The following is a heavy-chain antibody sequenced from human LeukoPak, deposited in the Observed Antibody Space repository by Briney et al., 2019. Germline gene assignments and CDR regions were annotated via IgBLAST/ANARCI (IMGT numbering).Heavy chain of an antibody. J-gene: IGHJ4*02. CDR1: GFSLSTSGVG. CDR3: AHISDRFVGELSPFDY. V-gene: IGHV2-5*02. CDR2: IYWDDDK. D-gene: IGHD3-10*01. Sequence: SGPTLVNPTQTLTLTCTFSGFSLSTSGVGVGWIRQPPGKALEWLALIYWDDDKRYSPSLKSRLTITKDTSKNQVVLTMTNMDPVDTATYYCAHISDRFVGELSPFDYWGQGTLVTVSS.